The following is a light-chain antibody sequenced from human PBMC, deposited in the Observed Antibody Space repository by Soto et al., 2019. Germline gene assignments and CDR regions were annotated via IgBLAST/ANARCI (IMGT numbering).Light chain of an antibody. CDR2: GNN. Sequence: QSVLTQPPSASGTPGQRVIISCSGSNSNIGSNTVNWYQQLPGTAPKLLIYGNNQRPSGVPDRLSGSKSGTSASLAISGRQSGDGGDYYCASWEDSLNAWVFGGGTKLTVL. CDR3: ASWEDSLNAWV. CDR1: NSNIGSNT. V-gene: IGLV1-44*01. J-gene: IGLJ3*02.